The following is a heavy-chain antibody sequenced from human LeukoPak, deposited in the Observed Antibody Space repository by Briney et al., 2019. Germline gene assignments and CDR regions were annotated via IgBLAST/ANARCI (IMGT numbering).Heavy chain of an antibody. Sequence: SETLSLTCTVSGGSISSYYWSWIRQPPGKGLEWIGCIYYSGSTNYNPSLKSRVTISVDTSKNQFSLKLSSVTAADTAVYYCAGRTRYYYYYGMDVWGQGTTVTVSS. CDR2: IYYSGST. J-gene: IGHJ6*02. V-gene: IGHV4-59*01. D-gene: IGHD1-14*01. CDR1: GGSISSYY. CDR3: AGRTRYYYYYGMDV.